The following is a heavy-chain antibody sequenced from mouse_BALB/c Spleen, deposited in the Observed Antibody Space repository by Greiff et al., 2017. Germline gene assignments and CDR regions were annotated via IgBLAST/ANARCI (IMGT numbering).Heavy chain of an antibody. Sequence: QVQLQQPGAELVKPGASVKMSCKASGYTFTSYNMHWVKQTPGQGLEWIGAIYPGNGDTSYNQKFKGKATLTADKSSSTAYMQLSSLTSEDSAVYYCARGGVYYGSSYFAMDYWGQGTSVTVSS. CDR1: GYTFTSYN. CDR3: ARGGVYYGSSYFAMDY. J-gene: IGHJ4*01. CDR2: IYPGNGDT. V-gene: IGHV1-12*01. D-gene: IGHD1-1*01.